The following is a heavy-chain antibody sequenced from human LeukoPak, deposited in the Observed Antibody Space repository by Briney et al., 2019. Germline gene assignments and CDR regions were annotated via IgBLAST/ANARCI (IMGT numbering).Heavy chain of an antibody. CDR3: ARGTIFGSKFDY. CDR2: IIPIFGTA. Sequence: SVKVSCKASNYTFTSYGISWVRQAPGQGLEWMGGIIPIFGTANYAQKFQGRVTITTDESTSTAYMELSSLRSEDTAVYYCARGTIFGSKFDYWGQGTLVTVSS. J-gene: IGHJ4*02. D-gene: IGHD3-3*01. V-gene: IGHV1-69*05. CDR1: NYTFTSYG.